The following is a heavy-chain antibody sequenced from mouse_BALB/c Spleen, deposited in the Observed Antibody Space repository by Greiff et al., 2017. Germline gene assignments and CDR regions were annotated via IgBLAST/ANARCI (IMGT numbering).Heavy chain of an antibody. CDR1: GFSLTSYG. D-gene: IGHD1-1*01. CDR2: IWSGGST. Sequence: VQLQESGPGLVQPSQSLSITCTASGFSLTSYGVHWVRQSPGKGLEWLGVIWSGGSTDYNAAFITRLSISKDNSKSQVFFKMNSLQADDTAIYYCARKAWITTDALDYWGQGTSVTVSS. V-gene: IGHV2-4-1*01. CDR3: ARKAWITTDALDY. J-gene: IGHJ4*01.